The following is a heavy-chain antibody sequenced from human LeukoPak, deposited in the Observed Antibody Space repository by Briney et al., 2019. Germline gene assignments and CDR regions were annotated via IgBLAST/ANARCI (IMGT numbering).Heavy chain of an antibody. CDR2: IIPILGIP. D-gene: IGHD2-21*02. CDR1: GGTFSSYA. CDR3: ATEAIVVVTARDYWYFDL. J-gene: IGHJ2*01. V-gene: IGHV1-69*04. Sequence: ASVKVSGKASGGTFSSYAISWVRQAPGQGLEWMGRIIPILGIPNYAQRFQGRVTITADKSTTTAYMALSSLRPEDTAVYYCATEAIVVVTARDYWYFDLWGRGTLVTVSS.